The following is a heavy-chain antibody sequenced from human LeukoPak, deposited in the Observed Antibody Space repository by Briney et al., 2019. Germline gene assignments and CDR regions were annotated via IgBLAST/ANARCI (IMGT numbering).Heavy chain of an antibody. V-gene: IGHV3-21*01. D-gene: IGHD1-26*01. CDR3: ASDGHRGSDFDY. J-gene: IGHJ4*02. CDR1: GFTFSSYW. CDR2: ISSSSSYI. Sequence: GGSLRLSCAASGFTFSSYWMHWVRQAPGKGLVWVSIISSSSSYIYYADSVKGRFTISRDNAKNSLYLQMNSLRAEDTAVYYCASDGHRGSDFDYWGQGTLVTVSS.